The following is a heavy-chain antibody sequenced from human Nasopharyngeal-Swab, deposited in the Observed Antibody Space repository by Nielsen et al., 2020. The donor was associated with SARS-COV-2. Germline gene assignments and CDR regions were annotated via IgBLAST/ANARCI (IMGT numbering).Heavy chain of an antibody. V-gene: IGHV3-74*01. J-gene: IGHJ4*02. CDR3: ARGRGSSTSMIGY. Sequence: GESLKISCAASGFTFSNYWMHWVRQAPGKGLVWVSRINGDGSSLNYADFVKGRFTISTDNAKSTLYLEMNSLRAEDTAVYSCARGRGSSTSMIGYWGQGTLVTVSS. D-gene: IGHD2/OR15-2a*01. CDR2: INGDGSSL. CDR1: GFTFSNYW.